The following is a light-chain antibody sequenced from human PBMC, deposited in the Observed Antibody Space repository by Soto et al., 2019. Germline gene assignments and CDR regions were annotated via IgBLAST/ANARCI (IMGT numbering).Light chain of an antibody. CDR3: QSYYSRQRCSV. V-gene: IGLV1-40*01. J-gene: IGLJ3*02. Sequence: QSVLTQPPSVSGAQGQRVTISCTGSSYNIGEGYDVHWYQQLPGTAPKLLIYGNSNRPSGVPDRFPGSKSGTSASLAITGLQAEDEADYYCQSYYSRQRCSVFGGVTKLTVL. CDR2: GNS. CDR1: SYNIGEGYD.